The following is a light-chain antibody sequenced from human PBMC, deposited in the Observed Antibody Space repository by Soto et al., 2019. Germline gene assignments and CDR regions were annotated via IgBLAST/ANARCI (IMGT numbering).Light chain of an antibody. J-gene: IGKJ1*01. V-gene: IGKV1-5*03. CDR3: QHYNSYSEA. CDR2: NAS. CDR1: QTISSW. Sequence: DIQMTQSPSTLSGSVGDRVTITCRASQTISSWLAWYKQKPGKAPKLLIYNASTLKSGVPSRFSGSGSGTEFTLTISSLQPDDFATYYCQHYNSYSEAFGQGTKVELK.